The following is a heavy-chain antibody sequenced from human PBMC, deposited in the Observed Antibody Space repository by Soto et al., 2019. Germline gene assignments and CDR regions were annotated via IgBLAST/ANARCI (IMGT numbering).Heavy chain of an antibody. CDR1: GGSISSGDYY. V-gene: IGHV4-30-4*01. Sequence: SETLSLTCTVSGGSISSGDYYWSWIRQPPGKGLEWIGYIYYSGSTYYNPSLKSRVTISVDTSKNQFSLKLSSVTAADTAVYYCARDVVRGSYLRFDPWGQGTLVTVSS. D-gene: IGHD1-26*01. J-gene: IGHJ5*02. CDR3: ARDVVRGSYLRFDP. CDR2: IYYSGST.